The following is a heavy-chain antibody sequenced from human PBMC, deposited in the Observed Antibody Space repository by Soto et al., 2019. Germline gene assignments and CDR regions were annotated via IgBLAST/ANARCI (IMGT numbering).Heavy chain of an antibody. J-gene: IGHJ4*02. CDR1: GYTLTELS. V-gene: IGHV1-24*01. D-gene: IGHD6-19*01. CDR2: FDPEDGET. Sequence: ASVKVSCKVSGYTLTELSMHWVRQAPGKGLEWMGGFDPEDGETIYAQKFQGRVTMTEDTSTDTAYMELSSLRSEDTAVYYCAAYSSGWVPVLIDYWGQGTLVTVSS. CDR3: AAYSSGWVPVLIDY.